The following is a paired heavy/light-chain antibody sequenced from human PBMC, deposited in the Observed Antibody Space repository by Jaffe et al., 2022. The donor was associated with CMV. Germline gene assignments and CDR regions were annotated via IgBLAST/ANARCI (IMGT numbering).Heavy chain of an antibody. V-gene: IGHV4-34*01. D-gene: IGHD2-2*01. J-gene: IGHJ6*03. Sequence: QVQLQQWGAGLLKPSETLSLTCAVYGGSFSGYYWSWIRQPPGKGLEWIGEINHSGSTNYNPSLKSRVTISVDTSKNQFSLKLSSVTAADTAVYYCARLREYQLLSGLYYYYYYMDVWGKGTTVTVSS. CDR2: INHSGST. CDR3: ARLREYQLLSGLYYYYYYMDV. CDR1: GGSFSGYY.
Light chain of an antibody. J-gene: IGKJ3*01. CDR2: DAS. CDR3: QQRSNLFT. CDR1: QSVSSY. V-gene: IGKV3-11*01. Sequence: EIVLTQSPATLSLSPGERATLSCRASQSVSSYLAWYQQKPGQAPRLLIYDASNRATGIPARFSGSGSGTDFTLTISSLEPEDFAVYYCQQRSNLFTFGPGTKVDIK.